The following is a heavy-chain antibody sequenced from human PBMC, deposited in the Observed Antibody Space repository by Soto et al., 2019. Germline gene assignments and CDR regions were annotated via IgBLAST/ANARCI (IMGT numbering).Heavy chain of an antibody. D-gene: IGHD2-2*01. Sequence: QVQLVQSGAEVKKPGASVKVSCKASGYTFTGNYMHWVRQAPGQGLEWMALINPTTGDTKYAQKFQGRVTMTWDTAISKAYMGLSRLGSDDTAIYFCARGYCSSIGCSHYFDYWGQGTLVTVSS. CDR1: GYTFTGNY. V-gene: IGHV1-2*02. CDR3: ARGYCSSIGCSHYFDY. J-gene: IGHJ4*02. CDR2: INPTTGDT.